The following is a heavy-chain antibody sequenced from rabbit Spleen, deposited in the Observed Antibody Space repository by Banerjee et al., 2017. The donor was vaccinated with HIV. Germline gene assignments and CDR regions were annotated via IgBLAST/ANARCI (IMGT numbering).Heavy chain of an antibody. V-gene: IGHV1S40*01. D-gene: IGHD8-1*01. J-gene: IGHJ4*01. CDR3: ARDAGSYDYIDVYFNL. CDR2: INTFSGSA. Sequence: QSLEESGGDLVKPEGSLTLTCKASGFDLSSNYYMCWVRQAPGKGLEWIACINTFSGSAYYANWAKGRFTISKTSSTTVTLRMTSLTVADTATYFCARDAGSYDYIDVYFNLWGPGTLVTVS. CDR1: GFDLSSNYY.